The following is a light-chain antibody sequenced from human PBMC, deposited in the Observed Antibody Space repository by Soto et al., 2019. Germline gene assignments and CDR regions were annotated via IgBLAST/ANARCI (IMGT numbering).Light chain of an antibody. Sequence: EIVLTQSPGTLSLSPGERATLSCRASQNVNTRYSDWYQQRSGQAPKIRIYATSSRATGIPDRFSGSGSGTDLTLTISRMEPEDFAVYCYKQYDDSDRYIFGQGTNLEIK. V-gene: IGKV3-20*01. J-gene: IGKJ2*01. CDR1: QNVNTRY. CDR3: KQYDDSDRYI. CDR2: ATS.